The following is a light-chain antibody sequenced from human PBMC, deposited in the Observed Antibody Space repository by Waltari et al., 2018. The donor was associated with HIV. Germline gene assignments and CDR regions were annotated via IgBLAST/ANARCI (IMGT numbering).Light chain of an antibody. Sequence: SDLLTPSPSVSVASGQTAKLSRWGHNIEHKGSQCHQQKPGQAPVLVIYDYTDRPAGIPERFSGSSSGNTATLTVSMVEAGDEADYYCQLWDTSSDHPAFFGGGTKLTV. J-gene: IGLJ2*01. CDR2: DYT. V-gene: IGLV3-21*02. CDR1: NIEHKG. CDR3: QLWDTSSDHPAF.